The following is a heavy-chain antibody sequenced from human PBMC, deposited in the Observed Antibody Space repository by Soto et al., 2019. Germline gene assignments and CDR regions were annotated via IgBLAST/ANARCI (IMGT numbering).Heavy chain of an antibody. CDR3: TSDPTLIRVTNDLDI. Sequence: HVQLVASGGGLVQSGRSLRLSCAASGFRFSRLAMHWVRQTPDQGLELVAVISFEGSNQFYADSVKGRFTISRDNSNNRLYLQMNRLRPEDTAMYYCTSDPTLIRVTNDLDILGQGTMGNVSS. D-gene: IGHD3-22*01. CDR2: ISFEGSNQ. J-gene: IGHJ3*02. V-gene: IGHV3-30*04. CDR1: GFRFSRLA.